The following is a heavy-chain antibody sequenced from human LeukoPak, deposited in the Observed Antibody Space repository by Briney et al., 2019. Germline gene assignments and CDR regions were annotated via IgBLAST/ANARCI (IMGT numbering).Heavy chain of an antibody. CDR2: INPNSGGT. Sequence: GASVKVSCKASGYTFTGYCMHWVRQAPGQGLEWMGWINPNSGGTNYAQKFQGRVTMTRDTSISTAYMELSRLRSDDTAVYYCARDPESFFDWLTNYGMDVWGQGTTVTVSS. V-gene: IGHV1-2*02. CDR1: GYTFTGYC. CDR3: ARDPESFFDWLTNYGMDV. D-gene: IGHD3-9*01. J-gene: IGHJ6*02.